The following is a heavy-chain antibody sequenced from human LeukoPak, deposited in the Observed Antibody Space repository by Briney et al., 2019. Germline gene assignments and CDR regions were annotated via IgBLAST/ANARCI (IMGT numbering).Heavy chain of an antibody. J-gene: IGHJ4*02. CDR3: ARYDYGRSGFDY. V-gene: IGHV3-66*01. CDR1: GFTVSTNC. CDR2: IYSGGTT. Sequence: GGSLRLSCAASGFTVSTNCMTWVRQAPGKGLEWVSVIYSGGTTYCADSVKGRFSISRDNSKNTLYLQMNSLRAEDTAVYYCARYDYGRSGFDYWGQGTLVTVSS. D-gene: IGHD5-12*01.